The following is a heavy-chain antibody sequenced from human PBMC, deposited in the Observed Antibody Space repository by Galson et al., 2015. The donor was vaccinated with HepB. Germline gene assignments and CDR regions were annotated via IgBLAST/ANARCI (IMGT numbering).Heavy chain of an antibody. CDR2: ISWDGGST. Sequence: SLRLSCAASGFTFDDYTMHWVRQAPGKGLEWVSLISWDGGSTYYADSVKGRFTISRDNSKNSLYLQMNSLRTEDTALYYCAKDVRAQDYYYYYGMDVWGQGTTVTVSS. CDR3: AKDVRAQDYYYYYGMDV. CDR1: GFTFDDYT. J-gene: IGHJ6*02. V-gene: IGHV3-43*01.